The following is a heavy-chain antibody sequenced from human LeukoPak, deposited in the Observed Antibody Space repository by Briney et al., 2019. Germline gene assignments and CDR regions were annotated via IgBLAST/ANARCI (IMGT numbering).Heavy chain of an antibody. V-gene: IGHV4-59*01. Sequence: SETLSLTCTVSGGSISGYYWSWIRQPPGKGLEWIGYIYYSGSTNYNPSLKSRVTISVDTSKNQFSLKLSSVTAADTAVYYCARSPDYDFWTTYYFDYWGQGTLVTVSS. CDR2: IYYSGST. CDR1: GGSISGYY. D-gene: IGHD3-3*01. J-gene: IGHJ4*02. CDR3: ARSPDYDFWTTYYFDY.